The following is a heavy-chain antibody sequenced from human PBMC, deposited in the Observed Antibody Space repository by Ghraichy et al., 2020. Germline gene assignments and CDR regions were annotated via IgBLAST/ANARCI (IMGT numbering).Heavy chain of an antibody. CDR2: ISAYNGNT. V-gene: IGHV1-18*04. J-gene: IGHJ6*02. CDR3: ARARRGLGGGDPGHYYYGMDV. Sequence: ASVKVSCKASGYTFTSYGISWVRQAPGQGLEWMGWISAYNGNTNYAQKLQGRVTMTTDTSTSTAYMELRSLRSDDTAVYYCARARRGLGGGDPGHYYYGMDVWGQGTTVTVSS. D-gene: IGHD2-21*02. CDR1: GYTFTSYG.